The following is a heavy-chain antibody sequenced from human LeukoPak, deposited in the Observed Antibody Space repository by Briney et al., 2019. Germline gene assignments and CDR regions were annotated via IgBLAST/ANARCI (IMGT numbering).Heavy chain of an antibody. CDR2: IYYSGST. J-gene: IGHJ4*02. CDR1: GGSISSSSYY. V-gene: IGHV4-39*01. CDR3: ARLVIREVYFDY. Sequence: SETLSLTCTVSGGSISSSSYYWGWIRQPPGKGLEWIGSIYYSGSTYYNPPLKSRVTISVDTSKNQFSLKLSSVTAADTAVYYCARLVIREVYFDYWGQGTLVTVSS.